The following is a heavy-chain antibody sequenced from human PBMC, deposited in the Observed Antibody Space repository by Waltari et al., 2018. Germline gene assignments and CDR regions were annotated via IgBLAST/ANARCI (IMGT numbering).Heavy chain of an antibody. D-gene: IGHD1-26*01. J-gene: IGHJ4*02. CDR2: IRSKTDGGTR. CDR3: TIPSGTYDDY. Sequence: EIQLVESGGGLLEPGGSLRLSCAASGLTLANTGRSWVRQAPGKGLEWVGRIRSKTDGGTRDYGAPVKGRFTISRDDAKNIVYLQLERLKSEDSGVYYCTIPSGTYDDYWGQGTLVTVSS. V-gene: IGHV3-15*01. CDR1: GLTLANTG.